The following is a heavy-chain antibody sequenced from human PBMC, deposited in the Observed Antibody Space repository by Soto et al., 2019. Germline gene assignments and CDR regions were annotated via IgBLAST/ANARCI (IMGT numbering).Heavy chain of an antibody. J-gene: IGHJ4*02. Sequence: QITLKESGPPLVKPTQTLTLTCTFSGFSLSTSGVGVGWIRQPPGKALEWLALIYWDDDKRYSPSLKSRLTITKDTSKNQVVLTMTNMDPVDTATYYCARPNTYYYDSSGYHFDYWGQGTLVTVSS. D-gene: IGHD3-22*01. CDR2: IYWDDDK. CDR1: GFSLSTSGVG. CDR3: ARPNTYYYDSSGYHFDY. V-gene: IGHV2-5*02.